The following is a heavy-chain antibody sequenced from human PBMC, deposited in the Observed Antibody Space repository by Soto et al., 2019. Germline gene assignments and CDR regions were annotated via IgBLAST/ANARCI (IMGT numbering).Heavy chain of an antibody. J-gene: IGHJ4*02. V-gene: IGHV4-4*02. CDR2: IFRDGTA. CDR3: ARLVYDTRLNYMYFDF. CDR1: GVSISSGNW. Sequence: SETLSLTCAVSGVSISSGNWWTWVRQSPQRGLEYIGEIFRDGTANYYPSFERRVAISVDTSKNQFSLKLTSVTAADTAIYFCARLVYDTRLNYMYFDFWGQGTLVTVSS. D-gene: IGHD3-10*01.